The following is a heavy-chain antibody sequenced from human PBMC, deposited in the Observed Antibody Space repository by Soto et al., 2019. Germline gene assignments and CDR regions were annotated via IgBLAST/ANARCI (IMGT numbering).Heavy chain of an antibody. CDR3: ARGGKSEFGGVLPGDY. CDR2: IIPIFGTA. Sequence: QVQLVQSGAEVKKPGSSVKVSCKASGGTFSSYAISWVRQAPGQGLEWMGGIIPIFGTANYAQKFQGRVTITADESTSTAYLELSSLRSEATDVYYCARGGKSEFGGVLPGDYCGQGTLVTVSS. D-gene: IGHD3-16*01. CDR1: GGTFSSYA. V-gene: IGHV1-69*01. J-gene: IGHJ4*02.